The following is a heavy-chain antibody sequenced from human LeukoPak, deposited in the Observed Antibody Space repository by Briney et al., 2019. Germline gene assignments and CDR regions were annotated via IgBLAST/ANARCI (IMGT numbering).Heavy chain of an antibody. CDR1: GYTFTTYG. J-gene: IGHJ4*02. D-gene: IGHD3-3*01. Sequence: GASXKVSCKASGYTFTTYGLSWVRQAPGQGLEGMGWISTYNGNTNYAQKFQGRVTMTTDTSTSTAYMELRSLRSDDTAVYYCARDPTEDFWSGFYSYFDFWGQGTLVTVSS. V-gene: IGHV1-18*01. CDR3: ARDPTEDFWSGFYSYFDF. CDR2: ISTYNGNT.